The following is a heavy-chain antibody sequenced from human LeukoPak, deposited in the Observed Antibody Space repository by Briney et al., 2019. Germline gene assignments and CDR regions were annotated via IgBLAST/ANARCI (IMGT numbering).Heavy chain of an antibody. CDR3: ARGLRYSTGWYYMDV. V-gene: IGHV3-53*01. CDR2: IYSGGST. D-gene: IGHD6-19*01. CDR1: GLTVSSNC. Sequence: PGGSLRLSCTASGLTVSSNCMSWVRQAPGKGLEWVSFIYSGGSTYYADSVKGRFTISRDNSKNTLYLQMNSLRAEDTAVYYCARGLRYSTGWYYMDVWGKGTTVTISS. J-gene: IGHJ6*03.